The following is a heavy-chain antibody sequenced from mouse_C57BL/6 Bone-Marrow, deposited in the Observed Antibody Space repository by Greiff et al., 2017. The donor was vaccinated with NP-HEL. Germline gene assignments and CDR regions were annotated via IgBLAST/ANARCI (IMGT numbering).Heavy chain of an antibody. CDR3: ARERQLRLRRAMDY. Sequence: VQLQQPGAELVRPGSSVKLSCKASGYTFTSYWMHWVKQRPIQGLEWIGNIDPSDSETHYNQKFKDKATLTVDKSSSTAYMQLSSLTSEDSAVYYCARERQLRLRRAMDYWGQGTSVTVSS. J-gene: IGHJ4*01. CDR2: IDPSDSET. D-gene: IGHD3-2*02. V-gene: IGHV1-52*01. CDR1: GYTFTSYW.